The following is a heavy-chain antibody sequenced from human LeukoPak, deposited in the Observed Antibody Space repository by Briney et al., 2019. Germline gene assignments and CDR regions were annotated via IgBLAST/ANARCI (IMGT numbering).Heavy chain of an antibody. CDR3: ARAMRYRGVTLHGYYYYMDV. Sequence: GSLRLSCAASGFTFSSYAMHWVRQAPGKGLEWVAVISYDGSNKYYADSVKGRFTISRDNAKNSLYLQMNSLRAEDTAVYYCARAMRYRGVTLHGYYYYMDVWGKGTTVTVSS. V-gene: IGHV3-30*04. CDR2: ISYDGSNK. J-gene: IGHJ6*03. CDR1: GFTFSSYA. D-gene: IGHD4-23*01.